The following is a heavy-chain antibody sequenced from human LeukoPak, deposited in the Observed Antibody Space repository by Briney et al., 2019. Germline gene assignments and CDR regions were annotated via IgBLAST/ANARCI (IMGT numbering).Heavy chain of an antibody. J-gene: IGHJ4*02. V-gene: IGHV4-34*01. D-gene: IGHD4-17*01. CDR1: GGSFSGYY. Sequence: SETLSLTCAAYGGSFSGYYWSWIRQPPGKGLEWIGEINHRGSTNYNPSLKSRVTISVDTSKNQFSLKLSSVTAADTAVYYCARAHYGDYERYYFDYWGQGTLVTVSS. CDR3: ARAHYGDYERYYFDY. CDR2: INHRGST.